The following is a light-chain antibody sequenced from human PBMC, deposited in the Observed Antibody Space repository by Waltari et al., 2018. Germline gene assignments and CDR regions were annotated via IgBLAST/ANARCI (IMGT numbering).Light chain of an antibody. CDR3: AAWDDSRSSYV. J-gene: IGLJ1*01. V-gene: IGLV1-36*01. CDR1: SSNIGNNR. Sequence: QSVLTQPPSVSEAPGQRVTIVCSGSSSNIGNNRVNWYQQFPGKSPKLLINYDDLLPSGVSDRFPGPKSGSSASLAISGLQSEDEADYYCAAWDDSRSSYVFGSGTKVTVL. CDR2: YDD.